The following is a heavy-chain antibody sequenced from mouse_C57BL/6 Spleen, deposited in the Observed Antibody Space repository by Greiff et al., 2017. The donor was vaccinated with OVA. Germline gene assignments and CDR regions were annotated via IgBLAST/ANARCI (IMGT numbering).Heavy chain of an antibody. J-gene: IGHJ2*01. CDR2: ISSGDDYI. V-gene: IGHV5-9-1*02. CDR3: TRGYSEYACSFDY. Sequence: EVKLVESGEGLVKPGGSLKLSCAASGFTFSSYAMSWVRQTPEKRLEWVAYISSGDDYIYYADTVKGRFTISRDNARNTLYLQMSSLKSEDTAMYYSTRGYSEYACSFDYRGQGTPLTDSS. CDR1: GFTFSSYA. D-gene: IGHD2-12*01.